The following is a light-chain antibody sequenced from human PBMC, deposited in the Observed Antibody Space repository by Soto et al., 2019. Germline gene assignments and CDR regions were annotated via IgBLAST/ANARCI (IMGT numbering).Light chain of an antibody. J-gene: IGKJ5*01. CDR1: QSLLHTNINND. Sequence: DIVMTQTPLSQHVAPGEPASISCRSSQSLLHTNINNDLAWYLQMPGQSRQVLIYLAFNRASGVPVRFTGSGSGTYFTLKIIRVEAEDVGVYYCMHAVQSPIGFGQGTRLEIK. CDR3: MHAVQSPIG. CDR2: LAF. V-gene: IGKV2-28*01.